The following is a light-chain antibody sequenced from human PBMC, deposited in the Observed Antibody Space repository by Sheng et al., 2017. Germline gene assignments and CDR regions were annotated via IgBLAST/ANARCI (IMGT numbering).Light chain of an antibody. CDR3: QQYSSSPNT. CDR2: AAS. CDR1: QSVSSSY. J-gene: IGKJ2*01. Sequence: EIVLTQSPGTLSLSPGERATLSCRASQSVSSSYLAWYQQKPGQAPRLLIYAASERATGTPDRFSGSGSGTDFTLTISRLEPEDFAVYHCQQYSSSPNTFGQGTKVEIK. V-gene: IGKV3-20*01.